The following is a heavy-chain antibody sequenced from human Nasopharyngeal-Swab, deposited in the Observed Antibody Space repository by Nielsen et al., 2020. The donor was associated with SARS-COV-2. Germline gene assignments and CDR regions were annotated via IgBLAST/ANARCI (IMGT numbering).Heavy chain of an antibody. CDR3: ARVTYYYDSSGFDY. D-gene: IGHD3-22*01. Sequence: ASVKVSCKASGYTFTSYDINWVRQATGQGLEWMGWMNPNSGNTNYAQKLQGRVTMTTDTSTSTAYMELRSLRSDDTAVYYCARVTYYYDSSGFDYWGQGTLVTVSS. CDR2: MNPNSGNT. J-gene: IGHJ4*02. V-gene: IGHV1-18*01. CDR1: GYTFTSYD.